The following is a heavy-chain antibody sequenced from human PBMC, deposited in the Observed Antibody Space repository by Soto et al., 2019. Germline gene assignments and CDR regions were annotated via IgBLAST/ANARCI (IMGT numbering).Heavy chain of an antibody. V-gene: IGHV3-33*01. J-gene: IGHJ4*02. CDR1: GFTFSSYG. CDR2: IWYDGSNK. D-gene: IGHD2-15*01. CDR3: ARDYCSGGSCYYFDY. Sequence: GGSLRLSCAASGFTFSSYGMHWVRQAPGKGLEWVAVIWYDGSNKYYADSVKGRFTFSRDNSKNTLYLQMNSLRAEDTAVYYCARDYCSGGSCYYFDYWGQGTLVTVSS.